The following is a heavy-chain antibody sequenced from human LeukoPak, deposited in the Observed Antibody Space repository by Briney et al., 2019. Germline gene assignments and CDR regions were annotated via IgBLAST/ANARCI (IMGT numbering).Heavy chain of an antibody. CDR2: IYSGGST. CDR1: GFTVSGNF. J-gene: IGHJ3*02. CDR3: ARGGVTSGYDI. D-gene: IGHD3-22*01. Sequence: PGGSLRLSCAASGFTVSGNFMTWVRQAPGKGLEWVPVIYSGGSTYYADSVKGRFTISRDNSKNTLYLQMSSLRAEDTAMYYCARGGVTSGYDIWGQGTMVTVSS. V-gene: IGHV3-53*01.